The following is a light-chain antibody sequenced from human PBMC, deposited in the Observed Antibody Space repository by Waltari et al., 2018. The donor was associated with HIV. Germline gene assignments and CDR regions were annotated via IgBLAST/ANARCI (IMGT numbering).Light chain of an antibody. CDR3: QQYNNRPWT. CDR1: QSVSSN. Sequence: EIVMTQSPPTLSVSPGERATLSCRASQSVSSNLAWYQQKLGQAPRLLMYGASTRATGIPARFSGSGSGTEFTLTISSLQSEDFAVYYCQQYNNRPWTFGQGTTVEIK. J-gene: IGKJ1*01. V-gene: IGKV3D-15*01. CDR2: GAS.